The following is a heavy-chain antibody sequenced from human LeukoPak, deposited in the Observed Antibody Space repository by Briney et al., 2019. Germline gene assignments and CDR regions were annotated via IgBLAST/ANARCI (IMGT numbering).Heavy chain of an antibody. CDR3: ASGKQQLVHDAFDI. Sequence: ASVKVSCKASGYTFISYDINWVRQATGQGLEWVGWMNPNSGNTGYAQKFQGRVSMTRNTSISTAYMELSSLRSEDTAVYYCASGKQQLVHDAFDIWGQGTMVTVSS. CDR1: GYTFISYD. V-gene: IGHV1-8*01. D-gene: IGHD6-13*01. J-gene: IGHJ3*02. CDR2: MNPNSGNT.